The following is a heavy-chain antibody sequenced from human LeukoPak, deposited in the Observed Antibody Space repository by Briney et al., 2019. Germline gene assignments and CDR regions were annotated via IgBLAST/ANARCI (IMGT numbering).Heavy chain of an antibody. CDR1: GFTFSDYN. Sequence: GGSLRLSCAASGFTFSDYNMNWVRQAPGKGLEWVSSISPSSSYMYYAHSVKGRFTISRDNTKNSLYLQMNSLRAEDTAVYYWARDLSRGFQGGSFDYWGQGTLVTVSS. D-gene: IGHD2-15*01. J-gene: IGHJ4*02. CDR3: ARDLSRGFQGGSFDY. V-gene: IGHV3-21*01. CDR2: ISPSSSYM.